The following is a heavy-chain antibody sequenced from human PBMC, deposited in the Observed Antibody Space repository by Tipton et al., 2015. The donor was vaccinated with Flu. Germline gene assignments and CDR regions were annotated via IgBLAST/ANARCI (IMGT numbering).Heavy chain of an antibody. V-gene: IGHV4-59*01. CDR3: ARESFYDVDLDDWYFDL. Sequence: TLSLTCTVSGGSISGFSWSWIRQPPGKGLECIGYVSYSGGANYNPSLKSRVTISADASKNQVSLKLSSVTAADTAVYYCARESFYDVDLDDWYFDLWGRGTLVTVSS. CDR2: VSYSGGA. CDR1: GGSISGFS. J-gene: IGHJ2*01. D-gene: IGHD2/OR15-2a*01.